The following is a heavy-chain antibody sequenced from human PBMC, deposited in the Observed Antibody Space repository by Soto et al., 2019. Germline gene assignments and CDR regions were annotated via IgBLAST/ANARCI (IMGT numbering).Heavy chain of an antibody. CDR2: ISYDGSNK. CDR1: GFHFSSYG. D-gene: IGHD4-4*01. Sequence: PGGSQRLSCTSSGFHFSSYGMHWVRQAPGKGLEWVAVISYDGSNKYYADSVKGRFTISRDNSKNTLYLQMNSLRAEDTAVYYCAATVTSFYYYYYMDVWGKGTTVTVSS. J-gene: IGHJ6*03. CDR3: AATVTSFYYYYYMDV. V-gene: IGHV3-30*03.